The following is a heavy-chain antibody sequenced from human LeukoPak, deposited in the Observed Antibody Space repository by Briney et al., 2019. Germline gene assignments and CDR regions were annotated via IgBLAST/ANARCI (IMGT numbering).Heavy chain of an antibody. CDR3: ARDQGSYYDSLGGFDH. CDR1: GYTFTSYY. D-gene: IGHD3-22*01. Sequence: ASVKVSCKASGYTFTSYYMHWVRQAPGQGLEWMGIINPSGGSTSYAQKFQGRVTMTRDTSTSTVYMELSSLRSEDTAVYYCARDQGSYYDSLGGFDHWGQGTLVTVSS. CDR2: INPSGGST. J-gene: IGHJ4*02. V-gene: IGHV1-46*01.